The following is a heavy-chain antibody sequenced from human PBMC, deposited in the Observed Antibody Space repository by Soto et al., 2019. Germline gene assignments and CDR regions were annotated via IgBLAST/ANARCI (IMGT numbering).Heavy chain of an antibody. CDR3: ARDVTDGSGSYVRDY. J-gene: IGHJ4*02. Sequence: QVQLVESGGGVVQPGRSLRLSCAASGFTFSSYGMRWVRQAPGKGLEWVAVIWYDGSNKYYADSVKGRFTISRDNSKNTLYLQMNSLRAEDTAVYYCARDVTDGSGSYVRDYWGQGTLVTVSS. D-gene: IGHD3-10*01. CDR1: GFTFSSYG. V-gene: IGHV3-33*01. CDR2: IWYDGSNK.